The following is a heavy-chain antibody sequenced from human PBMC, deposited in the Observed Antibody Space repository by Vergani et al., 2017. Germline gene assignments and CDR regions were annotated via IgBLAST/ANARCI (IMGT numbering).Heavy chain of an antibody. V-gene: IGHV3-30*07. J-gene: IGHJ2*01. CDR1: GFTFSSYA. CDR3: AKWGVPHWYFDL. D-gene: IGHD3-10*01. CDR2: ISYDGSNK. Sequence: VQLVESGGGLVQPGGSLRLSCAASGFTFSSYAMHWVRQAPGKGLEWVAVISYDGSNKYYADSVKGRFTISRDNSKNTLYLQMNSLRAEDTAVYYCAKWGVPHWYFDLWGRGTLVTVSS.